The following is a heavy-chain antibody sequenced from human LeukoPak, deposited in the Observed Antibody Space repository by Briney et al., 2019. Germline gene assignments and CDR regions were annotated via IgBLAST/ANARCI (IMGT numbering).Heavy chain of an antibody. CDR3: ATSVTGYSSPFYY. V-gene: IGHV3-30*02. D-gene: IGHD6-13*01. CDR1: GFTFSSYD. J-gene: IGHJ4*02. CDR2: IRYDGSEK. Sequence: QPGRSLRLSCAASGFTFSSYDMQWVRQSPGKGLEWVTFIRYDGSEKYYVDSVEGRFTISRDNSKNTLYLQMNSLRAEDTAVYYCATSVTGYSSPFYYWGQGTLVTVSP.